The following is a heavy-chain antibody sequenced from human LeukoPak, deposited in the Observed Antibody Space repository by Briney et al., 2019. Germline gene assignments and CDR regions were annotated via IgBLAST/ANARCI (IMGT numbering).Heavy chain of an antibody. V-gene: IGHV1-24*01. J-gene: IGHJ4*02. CDR3: VVATIEVRYYFDY. D-gene: IGHD5-12*01. CDR2: FDPEDGET. Sequence: ASVKVSCKVSGYTLTELSMHWMRQAPGKGLEWMGGFDPEDGETIYAQKFQGRVTMTEDTSTDTAYMELSSLRSEDTAVYYCVVATIEVRYYFDYWGQGTLVTVSS. CDR1: GYTLTELS.